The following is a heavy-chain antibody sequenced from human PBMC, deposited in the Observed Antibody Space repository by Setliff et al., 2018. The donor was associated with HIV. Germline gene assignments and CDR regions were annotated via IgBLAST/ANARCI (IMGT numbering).Heavy chain of an antibody. CDR1: GGSIKSSSYY. Sequence: PSETLSLTCTVSGGSIKSSSYYWGWIRQPPGKGLEWIGRIYYSGNTYYNPSLKSRVTISVDTSRNQFSLRLSSVTAADTAIYYCARVPTSSWYVTTQRTKEYFHHWGQGTLVTVSS. V-gene: IGHV4-39*07. CDR2: IYYSGNT. D-gene: IGHD6-13*01. CDR3: ARVPTSSWYVTTQRTKEYFHH. J-gene: IGHJ1*01.